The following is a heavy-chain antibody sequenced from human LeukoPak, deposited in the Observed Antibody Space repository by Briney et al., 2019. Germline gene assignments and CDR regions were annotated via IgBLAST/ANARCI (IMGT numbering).Heavy chain of an antibody. Sequence: GGSLRLSCEASGFTFSSYAMSWVRQAPGKGLEWVSAISGSGGSTYYADSVKGRFTISRDNSKNTLYLQMNSLRAEDTAVYYCAKLSLSFDDYSNYGYYFDYWGQGTLVTVSS. CDR3: AKLSLSFDDYSNYGYYFDY. CDR2: ISGSGGST. J-gene: IGHJ4*02. D-gene: IGHD4-11*01. CDR1: GFTFSSYA. V-gene: IGHV3-23*01.